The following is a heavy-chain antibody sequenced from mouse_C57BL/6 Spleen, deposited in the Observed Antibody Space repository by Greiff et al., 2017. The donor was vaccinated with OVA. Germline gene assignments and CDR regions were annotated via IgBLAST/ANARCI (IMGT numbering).Heavy chain of an antibody. J-gene: IGHJ4*01. CDR1: GYTFTSYW. V-gene: IGHV1-50*01. CDR3: ARFYYGSHYAMDY. Sequence: VQLQQPGAELVKPGASVKLSCKASGYTFTSYWMQWVKQRPGQGLEWIGEIDPSDSYTNYNQKFNGKATLTVDTSSSTAYMQLSSLTSEDSAVYYCARFYYGSHYAMDYWGQGTSVTVSS. CDR2: IDPSDSYT. D-gene: IGHD1-1*01.